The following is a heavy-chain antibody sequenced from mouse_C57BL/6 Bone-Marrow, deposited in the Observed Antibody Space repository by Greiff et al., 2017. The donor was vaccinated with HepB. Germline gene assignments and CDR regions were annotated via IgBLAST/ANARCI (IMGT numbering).Heavy chain of an antibody. CDR3: TRDRFDYYFDY. CDR2: INTGGTYP. Sequence: DVQLVESGGDLVKPGGSLKLSCAASGFTFSTSGMSWVRQTPDRRLEWVATINTGGTYPYYADSVRGRFTISKDSAKNTLFLLMSSLKSEDSAIYYCTRDRFDYYFDYWGQGTTLTVSS. CDR1: GFTFSTSG. J-gene: IGHJ2*01. V-gene: IGHV5-6*01. D-gene: IGHD2-14*01.